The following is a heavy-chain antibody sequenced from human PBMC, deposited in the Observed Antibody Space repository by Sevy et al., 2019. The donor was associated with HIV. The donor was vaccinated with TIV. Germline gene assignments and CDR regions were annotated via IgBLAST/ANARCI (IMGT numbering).Heavy chain of an antibody. D-gene: IGHD3-3*01. CDR3: ARESYDFWTGPVDYDYGMDV. V-gene: IGHV1-2*02. CDR1: GYTFSDSGYY. CDR2: INPKSGAT. J-gene: IGHJ6*02. Sequence: ASVKVSCKASGYTFSDSGYYVHWVRRAPGQGLEWMGWINPKSGATNYAQKFQGRVTMTRDMSVSTANMELNRLTSDDTAVYYCARESYDFWTGPVDYDYGMDVWGQGTTVTVSS.